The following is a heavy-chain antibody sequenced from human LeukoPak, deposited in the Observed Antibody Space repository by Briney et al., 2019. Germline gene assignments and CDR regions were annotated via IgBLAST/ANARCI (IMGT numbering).Heavy chain of an antibody. J-gene: IGHJ4*02. V-gene: IGHV3-15*01. CDR2: IKSKTDGGTT. D-gene: IGHD5-12*01. Sequence: NSGGSLRLSCAASGFTFNNAWMSWVRQAPGKGLEWVGRIKSKTDGGTTDYAAPVKGRFTISRDDSKNTLYLQMNSLRAEDTAVYYCAKDMQTWPRFPDYWGQGTLVTVSS. CDR3: AKDMQTWPRFPDY. CDR1: GFTFNNAW.